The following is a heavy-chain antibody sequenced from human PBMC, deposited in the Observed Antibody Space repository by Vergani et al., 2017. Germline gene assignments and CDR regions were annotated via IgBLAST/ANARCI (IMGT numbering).Heavy chain of an antibody. J-gene: IGHJ4*02. Sequence: EVQLVESGGGLVQPGGSLRLSCAASGFTFSSYEMNWVRQAPGKGLEWVSYISSSGSTIYYADSVKGRFTISRDNAKNSLYLQMNSLRAEDTAVYYCARDPSYDILTGYHDYWGQGTLVTVSS. CDR1: GFTFSSYE. V-gene: IGHV3-48*03. D-gene: IGHD3-9*01. CDR3: ARDPSYDILTGYHDY. CDR2: ISSSGSTI.